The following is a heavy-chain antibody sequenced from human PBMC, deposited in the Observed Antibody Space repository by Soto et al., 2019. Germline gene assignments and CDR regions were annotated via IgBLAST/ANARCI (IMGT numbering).Heavy chain of an antibody. CDR1: GFTFSSYA. D-gene: IGHD6-6*01. Sequence: PGGSLRLSCAASGFTFSSYAMSWVRQAPGKGLEWVSSISSSGSYIYYADSVKGRFTISRDNAKNSLYLQMNSLRAEDTAVYYCARDPAYSSSGNDIWGQGTMVTVSS. J-gene: IGHJ3*02. CDR3: ARDPAYSSSGNDI. CDR2: ISSSGSYI. V-gene: IGHV3-21*01.